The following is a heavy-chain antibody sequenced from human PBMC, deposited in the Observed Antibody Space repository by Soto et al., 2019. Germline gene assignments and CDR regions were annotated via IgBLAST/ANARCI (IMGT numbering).Heavy chain of an antibody. D-gene: IGHD2-2*01. J-gene: IGHJ6*02. CDR1: GFTFSSYA. CDR2: ISYDGSNK. V-gene: IGHV3-30-3*01. Sequence: ESGGGVVQPGGSLRLSCAASGFTFSSYAMHWVRQAPGKGLEWVAVISYDGSNKYYADSVKGRFTISRDNSKNTLYLQLDNLRAEDTAVYYCARDGGYCTSTSCYAVTYYYGVDVWGQGTTVTVSS. CDR3: ARDGGYCTSTSCYAVTYYYGVDV.